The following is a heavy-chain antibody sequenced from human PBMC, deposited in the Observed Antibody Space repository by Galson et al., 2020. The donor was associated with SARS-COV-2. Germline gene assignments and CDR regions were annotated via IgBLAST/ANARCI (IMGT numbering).Heavy chain of an antibody. CDR1: GFTFDDYA. D-gene: IGHD3-10*01. CDR3: AKAMVRGVNPQLNWFDP. CDR2: ISWNSGSI. V-gene: IGHV3-9*01. J-gene: IGHJ5*02. Sequence: GGSLRLSCAASGFTFDDYAMHWVRQAPGKGLEWVSGISWNSGSIGYADSVKGRFTISRDNAKNSLYLQMNSLRAEDTALYYCAKAMVRGVNPQLNWFDPWGQGTLVTVSS.